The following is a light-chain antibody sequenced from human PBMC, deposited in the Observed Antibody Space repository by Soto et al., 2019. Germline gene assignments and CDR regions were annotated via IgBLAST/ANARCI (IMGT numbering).Light chain of an antibody. J-gene: IGKJ1*01. CDR3: QQYNNWWT. Sequence: EIVMTQSPATLSVSPRERATLSCRASQSVSSNLAWYQQKPGQAPRLLIYGASTRATGIPARFSGSGSRTEFTLTISRLQSEDFAVYYCQQYNNWWTFGQGTKVEIK. V-gene: IGKV3-15*01. CDR1: QSVSSN. CDR2: GAS.